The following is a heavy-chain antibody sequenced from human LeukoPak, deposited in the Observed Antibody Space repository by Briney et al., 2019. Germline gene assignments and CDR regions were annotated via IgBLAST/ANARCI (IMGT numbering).Heavy chain of an antibody. CDR2: ISYDGSTK. D-gene: IGHD3-10*01. CDR1: GFTFSSYA. CDR3: ARGLGVRGVMDV. V-gene: IGHV3-30*04. J-gene: IGHJ6*04. Sequence: GGSLRLSCAASGFTFSSYAMHWVRQAPGEGLEWVAIISYDGSTKYYAVSVKGRFTISGDNSKNTLYLQLSSLRAEDTAVYYCARGLGVRGVMDVWGKGTTVTVSS.